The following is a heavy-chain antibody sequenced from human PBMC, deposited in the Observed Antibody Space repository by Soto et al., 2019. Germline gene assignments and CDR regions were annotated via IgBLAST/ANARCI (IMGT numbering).Heavy chain of an antibody. CDR1: GFSLSTSGVG. Sequence: QITLKESGPTLVKPTQTLTLTCTFSGFSLSTSGVGVGWIRQPPGKALEWLALIYWDDDKRYSPSLKSRLTITKDTSKNQXVXTXXXXXXXXXXXXXXXXXXXXXXXXXXXXXPWGQGTLVT. J-gene: IGHJ5*02. CDR2: IYWDDDK. V-gene: IGHV2-5*02. CDR3: XXXXXXXXXXXXXXXP.